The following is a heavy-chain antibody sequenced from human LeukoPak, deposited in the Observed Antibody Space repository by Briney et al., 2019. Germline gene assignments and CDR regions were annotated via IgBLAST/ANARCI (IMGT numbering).Heavy chain of an antibody. CDR1: GYSFTCRW. J-gene: IGHJ3*02. V-gene: IGHV5-51*01. Sequence: LGESLKISCKGSGYSFTCRWIGWVRQMPGKGLEWMGIIYPGDSDTRYSPSFQGQVTISADKSISTAYLQWSSLKASDTAMYYCARRDCSGGTCYSGYGAFDIWGQGTMVTVSS. D-gene: IGHD2-15*01. CDR3: ARRDCSGGTCYSGYGAFDI. CDR2: IYPGDSDT.